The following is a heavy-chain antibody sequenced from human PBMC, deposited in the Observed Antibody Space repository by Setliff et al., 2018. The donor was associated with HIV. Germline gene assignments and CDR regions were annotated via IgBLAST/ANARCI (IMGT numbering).Heavy chain of an antibody. CDR2: IGWNGDTT. Sequence: LRLSCAASGFTFDDYGMSWVRQAPGKGLEWVSGIGWNGDTTGYADSVKGRFTISRDNAKNSLYLQMNSLKASDTAMYYCARSLCYYDSCGYYYNYWGQGTLVTVSS. CDR3: ARSLCYYDSCGYYYNY. V-gene: IGHV3-20*04. J-gene: IGHJ4*02. CDR1: GFTFDDYG. D-gene: IGHD3-22*01.